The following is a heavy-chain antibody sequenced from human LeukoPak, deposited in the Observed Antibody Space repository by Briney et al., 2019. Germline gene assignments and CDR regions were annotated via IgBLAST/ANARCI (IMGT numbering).Heavy chain of an antibody. V-gene: IGHV3-74*01. D-gene: IGHD2/OR15-2a*01. J-gene: IGHJ4*02. Sequence: PGGSLRLSCTASGFTFSNYWMHWVRQAPGKGLVWVSRINMDGSTTTYADPVKGRFTISRDNAKNTLYLQMNSLRAEDTAVFYCAREYGQNTPHFDYWGQGTLGSVSS. CDR2: INMDGSTT. CDR1: GFTFSNYW. CDR3: AREYGQNTPHFDY.